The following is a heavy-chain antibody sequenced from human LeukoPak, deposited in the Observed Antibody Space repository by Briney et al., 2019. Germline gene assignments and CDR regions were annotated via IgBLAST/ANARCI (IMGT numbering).Heavy chain of an antibody. CDR2: IYYSGST. J-gene: IGHJ4*02. CDR3: ARLGMGDILTGYSTAYLYPDY. D-gene: IGHD3-9*01. CDR1: GYSISSSNW. Sequence: SETLSLTCAVSGYSISSSNWWGWIRQPPGKGLEWIGYIYYSGSTYYNPSLKSRVTMSVDTSKNQFSLKLSSVTAVDTAVYYCARLGMGDILTGYSTAYLYPDYWGQGTLVTVSS. V-gene: IGHV4-28*01.